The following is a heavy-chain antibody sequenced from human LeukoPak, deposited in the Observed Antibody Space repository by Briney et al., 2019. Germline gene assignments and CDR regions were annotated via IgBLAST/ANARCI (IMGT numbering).Heavy chain of an antibody. CDR1: GFTFSNSA. CDR2: LSGSGITT. Sequence: GGSLRLSCAASGFTFSNSAMSWVRQAPGKGLEWVSTLSGSGITTYYADSVKGRFTISRDNSKNTLYLQMNSLRAEDTAVYYCAALDVWGQGTTVTVSS. CDR3: AALDV. J-gene: IGHJ6*02. V-gene: IGHV3-23*01.